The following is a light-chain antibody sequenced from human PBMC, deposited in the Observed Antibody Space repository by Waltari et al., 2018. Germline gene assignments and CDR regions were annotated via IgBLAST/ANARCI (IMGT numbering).Light chain of an antibody. J-gene: IGKJ5*01. Sequence: EIVMTQSPATLSVSPGERATLPCRASQSVSRNLAWYQQKPGQAPRLLIDCASTRATGIPARFSGSGSGTEFTLTISSLQSEDFAVYYCQQYNNWPSITFGQGTRLEIK. V-gene: IGKV3-15*01. CDR1: QSVSRN. CDR2: CAS. CDR3: QQYNNWPSIT.